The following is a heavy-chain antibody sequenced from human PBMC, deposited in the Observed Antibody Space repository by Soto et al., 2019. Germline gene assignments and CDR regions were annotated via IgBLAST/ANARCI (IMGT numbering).Heavy chain of an antibody. CDR2: IKGKTEGGTT. J-gene: IGHJ1*01. CDR1: GFTVTNAW. D-gene: IGHD3-3*01. V-gene: IGHV3-15*01. CDR3: TTVPSGWRAPGG. Sequence: EVQLVESGGGLVKPGGSLRLSCAASGFTVTNAWVSWVRQAPGKGLEWVGRIKGKTEGGTTDYAAPVRGRFTMSRDDSRNTLYLQMNSLKTEYTAVYYCTTVPSGWRAPGGWGQGTLVTVTS.